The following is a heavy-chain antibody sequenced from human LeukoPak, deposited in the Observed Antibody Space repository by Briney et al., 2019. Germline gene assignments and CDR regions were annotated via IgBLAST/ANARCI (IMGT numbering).Heavy chain of an antibody. CDR3: ARFKKRRILSSNWFDP. CDR1: GYTFTSYD. D-gene: IGHD3-16*02. J-gene: IGHJ5*02. V-gene: IGHV1-8*01. CDR2: MNPNSGNT. Sequence: GASVKVSCKASGYTFTSYDINWVRQATGQGLEWMGWMNPNSGNTGYAQKFQGRVTMTRNTSISTAYMELSSLRSEDTAVYYCARFKKRRILSSNWFDPWGQGTLVTVSS.